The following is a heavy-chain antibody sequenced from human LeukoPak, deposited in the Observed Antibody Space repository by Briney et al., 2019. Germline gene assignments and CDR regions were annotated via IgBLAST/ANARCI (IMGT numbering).Heavy chain of an antibody. CDR2: IKPNSGGT. D-gene: IGHD3-22*01. Sequence: ASVKVSCKASGYTFTGYYLHWVRQAPGQGLEWMGWIKPNSGGTNYAQKFQGRVTMTRDTSISTAYMELSRLRSDDTAVYYCARDERYDSSGYPFDYWGQGTLVTVSS. J-gene: IGHJ4*02. CDR1: GYTFTGYY. CDR3: ARDERYDSSGYPFDY. V-gene: IGHV1-2*02.